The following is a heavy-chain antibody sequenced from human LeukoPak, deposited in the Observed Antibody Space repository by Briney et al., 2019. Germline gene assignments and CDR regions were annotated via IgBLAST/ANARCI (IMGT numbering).Heavy chain of an antibody. Sequence: PGGSLRLSCAASGFTFSRYAMSWVRQAPGKGLEWVSAISGSGGSTYYADSVKGRFTISRDNSKNTLYLQMNSLRAEDSAVYSCARGLYDSSFYTLGPWGQGTLVTVSS. CDR2: ISGSGGST. D-gene: IGHD3-22*01. J-gene: IGHJ5*02. V-gene: IGHV3-23*01. CDR1: GFTFSRYA. CDR3: ARGLYDSSFYTLGP.